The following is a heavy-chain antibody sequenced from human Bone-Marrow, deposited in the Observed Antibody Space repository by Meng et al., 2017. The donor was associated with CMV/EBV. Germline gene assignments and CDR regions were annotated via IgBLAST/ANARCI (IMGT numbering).Heavy chain of an antibody. CDR3: ARGDPVTDAFDI. CDR2: IWYDGSNK. Sequence: GESLKISCAASGFTFSSYGMHWVRQAPGKGLEWVAVIWYDGSNKYYADSVKGRFTISRDNSKNTLYLQMNSLRAEDTAVYYCARGDPVTDAFDIWGQGTMVTVSS. J-gene: IGHJ3*02. D-gene: IGHD3-10*01. V-gene: IGHV3-33*01. CDR1: GFTFSSYG.